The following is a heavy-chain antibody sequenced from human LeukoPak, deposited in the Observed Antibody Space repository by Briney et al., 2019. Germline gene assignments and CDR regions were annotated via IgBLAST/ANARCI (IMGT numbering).Heavy chain of an antibody. D-gene: IGHD3-22*01. CDR3: AKDRANYYDSSGSFDY. CDR1: GFTFDDYA. Sequence: GGSLRLSCAASGFTFDDYAMHWVRQAPGKGLEWVSGISWNSRSIGYADSVKGRFTISRDSAKNSLYLQMNSLRAEDTAFYYCAKDRANYYDSSGSFDYWGQGTLVTVSS. V-gene: IGHV3-9*01. J-gene: IGHJ4*02. CDR2: ISWNSRSI.